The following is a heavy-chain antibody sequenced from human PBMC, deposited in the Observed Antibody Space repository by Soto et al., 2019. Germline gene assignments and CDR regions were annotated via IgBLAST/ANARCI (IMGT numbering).Heavy chain of an antibody. D-gene: IGHD1-1*01. Sequence: QIILKESGPTLVKPTQTLTLTCTLSGFSLSTNAVGVALIRQTPGKALEWLALMYWDEDNRYSPSLKSRLTISKDTSKTQATFSMVKMDPVDTGTYYCVHTSGSQHTTWGQGNLVTVPS. V-gene: IGHV2-5*02. J-gene: IGHJ4*02. CDR2: MYWDEDN. CDR1: GFSLSTNAVG. CDR3: VHTSGSQHTT.